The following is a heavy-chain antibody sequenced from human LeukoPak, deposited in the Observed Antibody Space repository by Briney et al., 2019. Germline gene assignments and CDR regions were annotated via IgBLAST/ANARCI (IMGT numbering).Heavy chain of an antibody. J-gene: IGHJ4*02. CDR2: ISSSSSYI. CDR1: GFTFSSYS. V-gene: IGHV3-21*01. Sequence: GGSLRLSCAASGFTFSSYSMTWVRQAPGKGLEWVSSISSSSSYIYYADSVKGRFTISRDNAKNSLYLQMNSLSAEDTAVYYCARGLYDILTGFVFDYWGQGTLVTVSS. CDR3: ARGLYDILTGFVFDY. D-gene: IGHD3-9*01.